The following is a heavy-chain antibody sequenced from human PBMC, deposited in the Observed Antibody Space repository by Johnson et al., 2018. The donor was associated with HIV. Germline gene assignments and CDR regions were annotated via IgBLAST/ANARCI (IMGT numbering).Heavy chain of an antibody. CDR1: GFTFSSYV. CDR2: ISYDGSNK. V-gene: IGHV3-30*14. CDR3: ARDEGIVVVSHAFDI. J-gene: IGHJ3*02. Sequence: VQVLESGGGVVQPGRSLRLSCAASGFTFSSYVMHWVRQAPGKGLEWVAIISYDGSNKYYADSVKGRFTISRENAKNSLYLQMNSLRAEDTAVYYCARDEGIVVVSHAFDIWGQGTMVTVSS. D-gene: IGHD3-22*01.